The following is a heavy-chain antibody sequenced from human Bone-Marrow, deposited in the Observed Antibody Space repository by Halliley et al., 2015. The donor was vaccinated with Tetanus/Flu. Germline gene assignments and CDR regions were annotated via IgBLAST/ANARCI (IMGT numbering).Heavy chain of an antibody. Sequence: LEGMGWMNPKTGETKYAQRFQGWVTMTRDTSISTAYMELNRLKSDDTALYYCARDGGFTSLESWGQGTLVTVSS. J-gene: IGHJ5*02. CDR3: ARDGGFTSLES. CDR2: MNPKTGET. D-gene: IGHD6-25*01. V-gene: IGHV1-2*04.